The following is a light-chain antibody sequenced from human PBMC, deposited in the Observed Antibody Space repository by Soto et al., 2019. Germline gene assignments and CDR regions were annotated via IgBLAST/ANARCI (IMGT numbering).Light chain of an antibody. CDR1: SSNIGAGYD. V-gene: IGLV1-40*01. Sequence: QSVLTQPPSVSGAPGQRVTISCTGSSSNIGAGYDVHWFQQLPGTAPRLLIFGNSHRPSGVPDRFSGSKSGTSASLAITGLQAEDEAGYYCQSYDSNLNGLVVFGGGTKLTVL. CDR2: GNS. CDR3: QSYDSNLNGLVV. J-gene: IGLJ2*01.